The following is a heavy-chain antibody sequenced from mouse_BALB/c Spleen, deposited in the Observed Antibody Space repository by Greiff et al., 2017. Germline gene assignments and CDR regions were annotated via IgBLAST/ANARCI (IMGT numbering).Heavy chain of an antibody. CDR2: IRNKANGYTT. CDR3: ARDMGPDY. CDR1: GFTFTDYY. Sequence: EVQLVESGGGLVQPGGSLRLSCATSGFTFTDYYMSWVRQPPGKALEWLGFIRNKANGYTTEYSASVKGRFTISRDNSQSILYLQMNTLRAEDSATYYCARDMGPDYWGQGTTLTVSS. V-gene: IGHV7-3*02. J-gene: IGHJ2*01.